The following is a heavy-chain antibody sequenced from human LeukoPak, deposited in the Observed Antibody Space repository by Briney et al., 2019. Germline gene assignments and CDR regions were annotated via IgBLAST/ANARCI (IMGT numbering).Heavy chain of an antibody. CDR3: ARDVRGDRDY. D-gene: IGHD2-21*02. CDR2: INEDGSDT. Sequence: PGGSLRLSCVGSGFSFSTYWMHWVRQAPGKGLVWVSNINEDGSDTNYGESVKGRFTVFRDNAKNTLFLQMNSLRVEDTAFYYCARDVRGDRDYWGQGTLVTVSS. V-gene: IGHV3-74*01. J-gene: IGHJ4*02. CDR1: GFSFSTYW.